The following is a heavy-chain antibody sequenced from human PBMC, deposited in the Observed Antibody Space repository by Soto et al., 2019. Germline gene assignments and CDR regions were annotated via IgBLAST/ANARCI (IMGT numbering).Heavy chain of an antibody. J-gene: IGHJ3*02. CDR1: GGSISSGGYS. D-gene: IGHD3-10*01. CDR2: IYHSGRT. V-gene: IGHV4-30-2*01. CDR3: ARAHGSGWGAFDI. Sequence: QLQLQESGSGLVKPSQTLSLTCAVSGGSISSGGYSWSWTRQPPGKGLEWIGYIYHSGRTYYNPSLKSRVTISVDRSKNQFSLKLSSVTAADTAVYYCARAHGSGWGAFDIWGQGTMVTVSS.